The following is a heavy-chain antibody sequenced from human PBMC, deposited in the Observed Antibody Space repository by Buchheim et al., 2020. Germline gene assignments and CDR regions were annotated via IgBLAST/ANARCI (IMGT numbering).Heavy chain of an antibody. CDR1: VSTFNDYS. J-gene: IGHJ4*02. V-gene: IGHV3-30*09. CDR3: AREPLLRGHFDY. D-gene: IGHD3-10*01. CDR2: ISSDGNTQ. Sequence: QVQLVESGGGVVQPGRSLRLSCAASVSTFNDYSMHWVRQVPGQGLDWVAVISSDGNTQFYAESVKGRFAISRDSSKTRAYSQMNNLRTEDTAVYYCAREPLLRGHFDYWGQGTL.